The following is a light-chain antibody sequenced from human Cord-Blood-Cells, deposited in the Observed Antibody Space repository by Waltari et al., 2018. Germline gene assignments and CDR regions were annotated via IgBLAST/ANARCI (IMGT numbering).Light chain of an antibody. CDR3: QQSYSTPRGLT. V-gene: IGKV1-39*01. CDR2: AAS. Sequence: DIQMTQSPSSLSASVGDRVTITCRGSQSISSYLNWYQQKPGKAPKLLIYAASSLQSGGPSRFSGSGSGTDFTLTISSLQPEDFATYYCQQSYSTPRGLTFGGGTKVEIK. CDR1: QSISSY. J-gene: IGKJ4*01.